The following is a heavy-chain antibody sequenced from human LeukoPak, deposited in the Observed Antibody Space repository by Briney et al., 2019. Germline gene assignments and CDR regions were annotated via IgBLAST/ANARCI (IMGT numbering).Heavy chain of an antibody. V-gene: IGHV4-39*07. Sequence: SQTLSLTCTVSGASISSGSSYWSWIRQPPGKGLGWIGDINHSGSTNYNPSLKSRVTISVDTSKNQFSLKLRSVTAADTAVYYCARGITMVRGVTRGNWFDPWGQGTLVTVSS. CDR2: INHSGST. CDR3: ARGITMVRGVTRGNWFDP. J-gene: IGHJ5*02. D-gene: IGHD3-10*01. CDR1: GASISSGSSY.